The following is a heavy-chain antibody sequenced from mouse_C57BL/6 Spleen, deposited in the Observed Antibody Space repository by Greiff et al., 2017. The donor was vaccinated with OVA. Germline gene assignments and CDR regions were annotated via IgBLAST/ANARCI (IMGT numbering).Heavy chain of an antibody. CDR3: ARDYDYEYYAMDY. CDR1: GFTFSDYG. V-gene: IGHV5-17*01. D-gene: IGHD2-4*01. Sequence: EVKLMESGGGLVKPGGSLKLSCAASGFTFSDYGMHWVRQAPEKGLEWVAYISSGSSTIYYADTVKGRFTISRDNAKNTLFLQMTSLRSEDTAMYYCARDYDYEYYAMDYWGQGTSVTVSS. CDR2: ISSGSSTI. J-gene: IGHJ4*01.